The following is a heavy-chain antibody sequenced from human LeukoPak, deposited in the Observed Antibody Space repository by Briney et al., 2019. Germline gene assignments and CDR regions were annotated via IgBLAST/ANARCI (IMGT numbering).Heavy chain of an antibody. D-gene: IGHD4-17*01. J-gene: IGHJ4*02. CDR3: ARVRTTVTYYFDY. V-gene: IGHV3-23*01. Sequence: GGSLRLSCVVSGFPFSTFGMNWVRQAPGKGLEWLSIISGSGSSTFYADSVKGRFTVSRDNSKNTLYLQMNSLRAEDTAVYYCARVRTTVTYYFDYWGQGTLVTVSS. CDR2: ISGSGSST. CDR1: GFPFSTFG.